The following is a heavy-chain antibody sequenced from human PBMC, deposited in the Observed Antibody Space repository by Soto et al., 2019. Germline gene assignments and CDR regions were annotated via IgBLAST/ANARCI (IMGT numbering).Heavy chain of an antibody. CDR2: IIPISDTT. CDR3: ARSQGSSTSLEIYYYYYYGMDV. Sequence: QVQLVQSGAEVKKPGSSVKVSCKASVGTFSSYAISWVRQAPGQGLEWMGGIIPISDTTNYAQKFQGRVTITADESTSTAYMELSSRRSEDTAVYYCARSQGSSTSLEIYYYYYYGMDVWGQGTTVTVSS. V-gene: IGHV1-69*01. J-gene: IGHJ6*02. D-gene: IGHD2-2*01. CDR1: VGTFSSYA.